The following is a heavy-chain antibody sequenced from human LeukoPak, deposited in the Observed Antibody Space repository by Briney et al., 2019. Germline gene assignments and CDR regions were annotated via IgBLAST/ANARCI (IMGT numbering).Heavy chain of an antibody. Sequence: SDTLSLTCAVSGYSITSSSWWGWIRQHPGQGLEWIGYIYYSGSTYYNPSLKSRVTISIHTSKNQFSLKLSSVTAADTAVYYCARDRFGQRIFDSWGQGTLVTVSS. J-gene: IGHJ4*02. V-gene: IGHV4-28*03. CDR1: GYSITSSSW. CDR3: ARDRFGQRIFDS. CDR2: IYYSGST. D-gene: IGHD2-15*01.